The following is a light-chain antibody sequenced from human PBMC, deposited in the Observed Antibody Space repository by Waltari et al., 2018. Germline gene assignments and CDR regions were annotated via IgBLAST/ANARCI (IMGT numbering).Light chain of an antibody. V-gene: IGKV4-1*01. CDR1: QSVLYSPNNKDY. J-gene: IGKJ2*01. CDR3: QQYYSTPYT. CDR2: WAS. Sequence: DIVMTQSPDSLAVSLGERATINCKSSQSVLYSPNNKDYLAWYQQKPGQPPTLLIYWASTRESGVPGRFSGSGSGTDFTLTISSLQAEDVAVYYCQQYYSTPYTFGQGTKLEIK.